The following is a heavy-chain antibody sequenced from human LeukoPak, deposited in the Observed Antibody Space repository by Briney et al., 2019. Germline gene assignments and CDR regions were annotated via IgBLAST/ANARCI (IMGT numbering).Heavy chain of an antibody. CDR1: GFTFSTYA. Sequence: PGGSLRLSCAASGFTFSTYAMSWVRQAPGKGLEWVSAISGSGGSTNYADSVKGRVTVSRDNSKSTLYLQMNSLRAEDTAIYYCTRVGYIDEGIDYWGQGTLVTVSS. J-gene: IGHJ4*02. CDR2: ISGSGGST. D-gene: IGHD5-24*01. V-gene: IGHV3-23*01. CDR3: TRVGYIDEGIDY.